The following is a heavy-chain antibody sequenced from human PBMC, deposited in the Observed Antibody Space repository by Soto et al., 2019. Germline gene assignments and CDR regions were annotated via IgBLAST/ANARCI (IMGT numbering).Heavy chain of an antibody. V-gene: IGHV5-51*01. J-gene: IGHJ6*03. Sequence: GESLKISWKGAGGRCTSYGSGWVRQMPGKGLEWMGIIYPGDSDTRYSPSFQGQVTISADKSISTAYLQWSSLKASDTAMYYCARTSRRYYYYMDVWGKGTTVTVSS. CDR1: GGRCTSYG. CDR2: IYPGDSDT. CDR3: ARTSRRYYYYMDV.